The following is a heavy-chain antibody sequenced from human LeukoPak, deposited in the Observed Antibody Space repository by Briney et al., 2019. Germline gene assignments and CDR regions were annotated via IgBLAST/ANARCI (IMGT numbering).Heavy chain of an antibody. CDR3: TRHTGYISGQYSNYEDS. V-gene: IGHV4-39*01. J-gene: IGHJ4*02. CDR2: IYYTGST. CDR1: GGSITNTKYY. Sequence: SETLSRTCTLSGGSITNTKYYWGWIRQPPGKGLEWIGSIYYTGSTYYNPSLKSRVTISVDTSKNQFSMKLRSVTAADTALYYCTRHTGYISGQYSNYEDSWGQGTLVTVSS. D-gene: IGHD4-11*01.